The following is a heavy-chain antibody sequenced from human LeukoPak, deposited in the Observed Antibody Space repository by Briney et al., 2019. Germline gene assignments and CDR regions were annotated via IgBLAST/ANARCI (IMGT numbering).Heavy chain of an antibody. CDR2: IIPIFGTA. V-gene: IGHV1-69*13. D-gene: IGHD3-3*01. J-gene: IGHJ4*02. CDR3: ARGDFWSGYQRQSPLNY. Sequence: SVKVSCKASGGTFSSYAVSWVRQAPGQGLEWMGGIIPIFGTANYAQKFQGRVTITADESTSTAYMELSSLRSEDTAVYYCARGDFWSGYQRQSPLNYWGQGTLVTVSS. CDR1: GGTFSSYA.